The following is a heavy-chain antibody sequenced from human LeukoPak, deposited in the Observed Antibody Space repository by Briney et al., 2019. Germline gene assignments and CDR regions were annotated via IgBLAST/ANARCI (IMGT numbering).Heavy chain of an antibody. V-gene: IGHV3-23*01. D-gene: IGHD6-19*01. CDR3: AKTDQQWLVLGYYFDY. CDR1: GFTFSSYA. CDR2: ISGSGGST. J-gene: IGHJ4*02. Sequence: PGGSLRLSCAASGFTFSSYAMSWVRQAPGKGLEWVSAISGSGGSTYYADSVKGRFTISRDNSKNTLYPQMNSLRAEDTAVYYCAKTDQQWLVLGYYFDYWGQGTLVTVSS.